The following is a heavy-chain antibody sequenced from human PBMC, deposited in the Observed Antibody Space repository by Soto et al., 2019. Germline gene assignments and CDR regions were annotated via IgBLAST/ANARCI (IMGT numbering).Heavy chain of an antibody. J-gene: IGHJ6*02. V-gene: IGHV4-34*01. CDR2: INHSGST. D-gene: IGHD6-6*01. CDR3: ARLGSSRFPYYYYYGMDV. Sequence: PSETLSLTCAVYGGSFSGYYWSWIRQPPGKGLEWIGEINHSGSTNYNPSLKSRVTISVDTSKNQFSLKLSSVTAADTAVYYCARLGSSRFPYYYYYGMDVWGQGTTVTVSS. CDR1: GGSFSGYY.